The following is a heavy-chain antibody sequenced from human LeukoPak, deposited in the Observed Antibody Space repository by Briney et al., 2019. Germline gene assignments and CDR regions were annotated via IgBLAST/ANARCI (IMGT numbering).Heavy chain of an antibody. Sequence: GGSLRLSCAASGFTFSNYAMHWVRQPPGKGLEWVAVISYDGSNKYYADSVKGRITISRDNSQNALYLQMNSLRTEDPAVYYCARFDTSSGWPVDNWGQGTLVTVSS. CDR2: ISYDGSNK. J-gene: IGHJ4*02. CDR3: ARFDTSSGWPVDN. D-gene: IGHD6-19*01. CDR1: GFTFSNYA. V-gene: IGHV3-30-3*01.